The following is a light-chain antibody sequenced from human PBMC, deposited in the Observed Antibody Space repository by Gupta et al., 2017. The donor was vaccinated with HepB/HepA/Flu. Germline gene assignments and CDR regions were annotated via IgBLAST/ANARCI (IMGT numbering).Light chain of an antibody. Sequence: EIVLTQSPGTLSLSPGETATLSCRASQSIDRKSLAWYQQKPGQAPRVLIYGASNRATGIPDRFSGSGSGTDFTLTVSRLEPEDFAVYYCQHDGASLWTFGQGAKVEIK. CDR2: GAS. V-gene: IGKV3-20*01. CDR3: QHDGASLWT. J-gene: IGKJ1*01. CDR1: QSIDRKS.